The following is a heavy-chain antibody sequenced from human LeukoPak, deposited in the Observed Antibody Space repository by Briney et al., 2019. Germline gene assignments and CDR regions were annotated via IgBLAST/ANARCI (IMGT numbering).Heavy chain of an antibody. CDR2: IYSGGST. CDR3: ASSITFGGVIGEYFDY. V-gene: IGHV3-53*01. CDR1: GFTVSSNY. Sequence: QAGGSLRLSCAASGFTVSSNYMSWVRQAPGKGLEWVSVIYSGGSTYYADSVKGRFTISRDNSKNTLYLQMNSLRAEDTAVYYCASSITFGGVIGEYFDYWGQGTLVTVSS. J-gene: IGHJ4*02. D-gene: IGHD3-16*02.